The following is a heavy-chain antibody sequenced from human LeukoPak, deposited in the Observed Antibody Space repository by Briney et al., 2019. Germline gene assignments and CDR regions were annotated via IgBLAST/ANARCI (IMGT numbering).Heavy chain of an antibody. V-gene: IGHV4-39*01. J-gene: IGHJ4*02. D-gene: IGHD3-10*01. CDR1: GGSMSSSNYY. CDR3: ARYIVFGSGKFYFDY. Sequence: PSETLSLTCTVSGGSMSSSNYYWRWIRQPPGKELEWIASINYGGTTYYNPSLKSRLTISVDTSKNQLSLRLSSVTAADTAVYFCARYIVFGSGKFYFDYWGQGSLVSVSS. CDR2: INYGGTT.